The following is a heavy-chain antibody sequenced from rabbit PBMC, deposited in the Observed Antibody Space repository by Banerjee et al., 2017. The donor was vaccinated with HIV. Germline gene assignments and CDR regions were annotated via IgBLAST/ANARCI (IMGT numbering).Heavy chain of an antibody. Sequence: QEQLEESGGDLVKPEGSLTLTCTASGFSFSSSYYMCWVRQAPGKGLEWIACIHGGSSGTTYYATWAKGRFTISRASSTTVTLQLTSLTAADTATYFCARVYDGYNYFNLWGQGTLVTVS. CDR3: ARVYDGYNYFNL. D-gene: IGHD6-1*01. J-gene: IGHJ4*01. CDR1: GFSFSSSYY. V-gene: IGHV1S45*01. CDR2: IHGGSSGTT.